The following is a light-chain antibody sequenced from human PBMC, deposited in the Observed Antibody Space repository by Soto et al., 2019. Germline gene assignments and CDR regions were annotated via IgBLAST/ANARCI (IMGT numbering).Light chain of an antibody. CDR2: DVS. CDR3: SSYTSSNTGV. V-gene: IGLV2-14*03. CDR1: SSDVGGYNS. Sequence: QSALTQPASVSGSPGQSITISCTGTSSDVGGYNSVSWYQQHPGKAPKLMIYDVSNRPSGVSNRFSGSKSGNTASLTISGLQAEDEADYYCSSYTSSNTGVFGGGTKVTVL. J-gene: IGLJ2*01.